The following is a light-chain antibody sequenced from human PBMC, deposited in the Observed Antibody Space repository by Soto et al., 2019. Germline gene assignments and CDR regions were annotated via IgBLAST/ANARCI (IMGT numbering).Light chain of an antibody. CDR1: QSVSSNY. CDR3: QQYGSSPYT. CDR2: GAS. J-gene: IGKJ5*01. V-gene: IGKV3-20*01. Sequence: EIVLAQSPVTLSWSPGERATLSCRASQSVSSNYLAWYQQRPGQAPRLLIYGASSRDTGVPDSFSGSGSGTDFTLTISRLEPEDSAVYYCQQYGSSPYTFGQGTRLEIK.